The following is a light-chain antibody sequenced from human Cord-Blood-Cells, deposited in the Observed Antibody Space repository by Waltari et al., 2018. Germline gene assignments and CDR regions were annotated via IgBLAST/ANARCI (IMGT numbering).Light chain of an antibody. V-gene: IGLV2-14*01. J-gene: IGLJ2*01. CDR1: SSDVGGYNY. Sequence: QSALTQPASVSGSPGQSITISCTGTSSDVGGYNYVSWYQQPPGKAPKLMIYDVSNRPSGVSNRFSGSKSDNTASLTISGLQAEDEADYYCSSYTSSSNVVFGGGTKLTVL. CDR2: DVS. CDR3: SSYTSSSNVV.